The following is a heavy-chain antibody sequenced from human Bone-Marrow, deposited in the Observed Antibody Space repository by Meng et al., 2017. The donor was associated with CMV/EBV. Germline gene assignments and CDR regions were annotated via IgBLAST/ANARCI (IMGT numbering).Heavy chain of an antibody. V-gene: IGHV3-21*01. CDR3: ARTLWRHADY. CDR2: ISSSSSYI. J-gene: IGHJ4*02. CDR1: GFTFSSYS. D-gene: IGHD5-18*01. Sequence: GESLKISCAASGFTFSSYSMNWVRQAPGKGLEWVSSISSSSSYIYYADSVKGRFTISRDNAKNSLYLQMNSLRAEDTAVYYCARTLWRHADYWGQGTRVTVSS.